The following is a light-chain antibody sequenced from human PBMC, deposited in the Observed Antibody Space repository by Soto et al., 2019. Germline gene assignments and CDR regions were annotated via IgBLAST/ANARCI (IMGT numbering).Light chain of an antibody. J-gene: IGKJ1*01. V-gene: IGKV1-39*01. CDR2: AAS. CDR1: QSISIY. Sequence: DIQMTQSPSSLSASVGDRVTITCRASQSISIYLNWYRQKPGKAPKLLIYAASSLQSGVPSRFTGSGSGTDFTLTISSLQPEDFATYYCQQSYNTPPTFGQGTKV. CDR3: QQSYNTPPT.